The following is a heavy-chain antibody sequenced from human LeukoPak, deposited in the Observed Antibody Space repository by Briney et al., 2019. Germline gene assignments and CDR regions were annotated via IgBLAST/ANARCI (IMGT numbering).Heavy chain of an antibody. CDR1: RFTFSRYW. V-gene: IGHV3-74*01. CDR2: INSDGIST. D-gene: IGHD3-22*01. J-gene: IGHJ4*02. CDR3: ARGGNYYDSSGPADY. Sequence: PGGSLRLSCAASRFTFSRYWMHWVRQAPGKGLVWVSRINSDGISTSYADSVKGRFTISRDNAKNTLYLQMNSLRADDTAVYYCARGGNYYDSSGPADYWGQGTLVTVSS.